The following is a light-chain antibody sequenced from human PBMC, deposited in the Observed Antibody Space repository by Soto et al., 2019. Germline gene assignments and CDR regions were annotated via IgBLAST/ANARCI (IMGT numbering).Light chain of an antibody. CDR3: CSFAGGTTFWL. CDR1: SSDIGGYDV. Sequence: QSALTQPASVSGSPGQTITISCTGTSSDIGGYDVVSWYQQHPGKAPKLLIYEVAKRASGVSNRFSGSKSGSTASLTVSGLQAEDEADYHCCSFAGGTTFWLFGGGTKLTVL. J-gene: IGLJ3*02. CDR2: EVA. V-gene: IGLV2-23*02.